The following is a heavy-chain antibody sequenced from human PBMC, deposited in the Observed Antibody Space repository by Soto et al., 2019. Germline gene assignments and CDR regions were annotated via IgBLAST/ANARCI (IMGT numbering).Heavy chain of an antibody. CDR2: IRSKANSYGT. Sequence: EVQLVESGGGLVQPGGSLKLSCAASGFTFSGFAIHWVRQASGKGLEWVGRIRSKANSYGTAYAAWVKGRFTISRDDSRNTAYLQMNSQKTEDTAVYYCTRLYGDYVGYWGQGTLVTVSS. J-gene: IGHJ4*02. CDR3: TRLYGDYVGY. V-gene: IGHV3-73*01. CDR1: GFTFSGFA. D-gene: IGHD4-17*01.